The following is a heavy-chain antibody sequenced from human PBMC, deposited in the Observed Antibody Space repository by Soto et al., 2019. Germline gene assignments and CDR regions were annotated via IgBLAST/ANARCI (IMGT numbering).Heavy chain of an antibody. V-gene: IGHV3-64D*06. CDR2: MSSDGGRI. CDR3: VKSRRGANYDFSD. J-gene: IGHJ4*02. Sequence: GSLRLSCSASGFTFSSFSMHWVRQSPGKGLEYVSHMSSDGGRIYYADSVKGRFTISRDNSKNMLYLQMSSLRPDDSAVYYCVKSRRGANYDFSDWGQGTQVTVSS. CDR1: GFTFSSFS. D-gene: IGHD3-3*01.